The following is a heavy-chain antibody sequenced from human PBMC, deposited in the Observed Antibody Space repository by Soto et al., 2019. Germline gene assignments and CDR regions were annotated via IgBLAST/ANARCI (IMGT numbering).Heavy chain of an antibody. CDR2: ISSNGGTT. CDR1: GFTFSSYD. D-gene: IGHD1-7*01. J-gene: IGHJ4*02. CDR3: VRRVSGNYDY. Sequence: EVQLAESGGGMVQPGGSLRLSCVASGFTFSSYDMHWVRQAPGKGLEYVSSISSNGGTTYYGNSVKGRFTISRDNSKNTLYLKMGSLRAEDMDVYYCVRRVSGNYDYWGQGTLVTVSS. V-gene: IGHV3-64*01.